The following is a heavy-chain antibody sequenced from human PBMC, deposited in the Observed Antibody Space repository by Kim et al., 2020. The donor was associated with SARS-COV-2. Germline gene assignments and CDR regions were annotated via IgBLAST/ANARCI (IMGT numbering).Heavy chain of an antibody. Sequence: GGSLRLSCAASGFTFSSYAMSWVRQAPGKGLEWVSAISGSGGSTYYADSVKGRFTISRDNSKNTLYLQMNSLRAEDTAVYYCAKDLEGVGYSSGWYVGYWGQGTLVTVSS. CDR1: GFTFSSYA. J-gene: IGHJ4*02. CDR3: AKDLEGVGYSSGWYVGY. V-gene: IGHV3-23*01. CDR2: ISGSGGST. D-gene: IGHD6-19*01.